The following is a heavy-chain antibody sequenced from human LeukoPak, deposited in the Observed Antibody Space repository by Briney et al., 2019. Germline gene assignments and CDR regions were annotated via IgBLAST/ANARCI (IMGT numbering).Heavy chain of an antibody. D-gene: IGHD6-13*01. CDR2: IYYSGST. Sequence: ASETLSLTCTVSGGSISSYYWSWIRQPPGKGLEWIGYIYYSGSTNYNPSLKSRVTISVDTSKNQFSLKLSSVTAADTAVYYCARNNPPAGRNLFEPRGQGTLVTVSS. V-gene: IGHV4-59*08. CDR1: GGSISSYY. J-gene: IGHJ5*01. CDR3: ARNNPPAGRNLFEP.